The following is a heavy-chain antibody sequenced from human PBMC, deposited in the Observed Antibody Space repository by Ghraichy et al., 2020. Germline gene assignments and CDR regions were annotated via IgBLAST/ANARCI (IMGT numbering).Heavy chain of an antibody. CDR2: TYYKSKWNH. D-gene: IGHD5/OR15-5a*01. J-gene: IGHJ6*03. CDR3: ARDDMNIVSTISLFSGMDV. V-gene: IGHV6-1*01. CDR1: GDSVSNNSAA. Sequence: SETLSLTCAISGDSVSNNSAAWNWIRQSPSRGLEWLGRTYYKSKWNHDYALSVKGRITINPDTSKNQFSLQLNSVIPEDTAVYYCARDDMNIVSTISLFSGMDVWGKGTTVTVSS.